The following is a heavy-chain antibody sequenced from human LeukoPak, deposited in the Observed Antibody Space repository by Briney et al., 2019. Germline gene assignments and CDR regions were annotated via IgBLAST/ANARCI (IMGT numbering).Heavy chain of an antibody. Sequence: SSETLSLTCAVYGESFSSYYWSWIRQPPGKGLEWIGYIYYSGSTNYNPSLKSRVTISVDTSKNQFSLKLSSVTAADTAVYYCAREVGGAFDIWGQGTMVTVSS. CDR2: IYYSGST. CDR3: AREVGGAFDI. CDR1: GESFSSYY. V-gene: IGHV4-59*01. D-gene: IGHD3-3*01. J-gene: IGHJ3*02.